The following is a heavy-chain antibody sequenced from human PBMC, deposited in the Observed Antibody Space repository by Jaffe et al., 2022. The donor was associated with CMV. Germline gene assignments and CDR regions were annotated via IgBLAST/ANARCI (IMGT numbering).Heavy chain of an antibody. D-gene: IGHD5-18*01. J-gene: IGHJ4*02. CDR3: AKGHHRGQSYYLGY. CDR1: GFTFSTYA. V-gene: IGHV3-23*04. Sequence: EVQLVESGGGLVQPGGSLRLSCAASGFTFSTYAMTWVRQAPGKGLEWVSAISGSGGTTYYADSVKGRFTISRDNSKNTLYLQMKSLRTEDTAVYYCAKGHHRGQSYYLGYWGQGTLVTVSS. CDR2: ISGSGGTT.